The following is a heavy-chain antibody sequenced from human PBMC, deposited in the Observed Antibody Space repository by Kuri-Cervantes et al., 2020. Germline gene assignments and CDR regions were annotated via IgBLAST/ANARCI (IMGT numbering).Heavy chain of an antibody. CDR3: AHRRGGSGSFRGSFDY. CDR2: IYWDDDK. CDR1: GFSLSTSGVG. J-gene: IGHJ4*02. V-gene: IGHV2-5*02. Sequence: SGPTLVKPTQTLTLTCTSSGFSLSTSGVGVGWIRQPPGKALEWLALIYWDDDKRYSPSLKSRLTITKDTSKNQVVLTMTNMEPVHTATYYCAHRRGGSGSFRGSFDYWGQGTLVTVSS. D-gene: IGHD1-26*01.